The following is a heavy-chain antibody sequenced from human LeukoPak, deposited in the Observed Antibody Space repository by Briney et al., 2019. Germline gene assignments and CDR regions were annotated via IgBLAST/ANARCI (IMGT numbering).Heavy chain of an antibody. Sequence: GESLRISCKGSGYSFTSYWISWVRQMPGKGLEWMGRIDPSDSYTNYSPSFQGHVTISADKSISTAYLQWSSLKVSDTAMYYCARFQYCSGGSCYNYFDYWGQGTLVTVSS. CDR2: IDPSDSYT. CDR1: GYSFTSYW. V-gene: IGHV5-10-1*01. CDR3: ARFQYCSGGSCYNYFDY. D-gene: IGHD2-15*01. J-gene: IGHJ4*02.